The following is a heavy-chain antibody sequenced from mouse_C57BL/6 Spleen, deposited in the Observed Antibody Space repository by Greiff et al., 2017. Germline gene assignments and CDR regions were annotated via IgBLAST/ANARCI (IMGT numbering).Heavy chain of an antibody. D-gene: IGHD3-1*01. CDR2: INPSSGYT. J-gene: IGHJ2*01. CDR3: ARWGYPYYFDY. Sequence: QVQLKESGAELVRPGASVKMSCTASGYTFTSYTMHWVKQRPGQGLEWIGYINPSSGYTKYNQKFKDKATLTADKSSSTAYMQLSSLTSEDSAVYYCARWGYPYYFDYWGQGTTLTVSS. V-gene: IGHV1-4*01. CDR1: GYTFTSYT.